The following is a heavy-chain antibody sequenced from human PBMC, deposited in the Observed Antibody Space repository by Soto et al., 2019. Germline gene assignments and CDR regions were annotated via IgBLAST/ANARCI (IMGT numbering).Heavy chain of an antibody. J-gene: IGHJ4*02. CDR2: ISSSGSTI. D-gene: IGHD2-15*01. CDR3: ARVPVAGIDY. CDR1: GFTFSDYY. Sequence: GGSLRLSCAASGFTFSDYYMSWIRQAPGKGLEWVSYISSSGSTIYYADSVKGRFTISRDNSRNTLYLQMNSLRADDTAVYYCARVPVAGIDYWGQGTLVTVSS. V-gene: IGHV3-11*01.